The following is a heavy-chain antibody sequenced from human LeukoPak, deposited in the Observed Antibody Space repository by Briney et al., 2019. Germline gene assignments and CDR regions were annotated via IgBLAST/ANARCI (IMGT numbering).Heavy chain of an antibody. Sequence: ASVKVSCKASGYTFTGYYMHWVRQAPGQGLEWMGWINPNSGGTNYAQKFQGRVTMTRDTSISTAYMELSSLRSEDTAVYYCARGFVIREITHLDYWGQGTLVTVSS. CDR1: GYTFTGYY. CDR3: ARGFVIREITHLDY. J-gene: IGHJ4*02. D-gene: IGHD2-21*01. V-gene: IGHV1-2*02. CDR2: INPNSGGT.